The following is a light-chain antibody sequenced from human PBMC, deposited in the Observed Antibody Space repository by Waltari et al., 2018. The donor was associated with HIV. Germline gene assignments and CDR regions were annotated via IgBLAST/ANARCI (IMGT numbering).Light chain of an antibody. V-gene: IGKV1-39*01. CDR3: QQSYTSPPT. CDR2: GAS. J-gene: IGKJ2*01. Sequence: DIQMTQSPLCLSASVGDRVTITCRTSQNVGNYLNWYLHKAGTAPKLLIYGASSLQGGAPSRFSGGGSGTDFFLTISNLQLEDFGIYYCQQSYTSPPTFGQGTKLEI. CDR1: QNVGNY.